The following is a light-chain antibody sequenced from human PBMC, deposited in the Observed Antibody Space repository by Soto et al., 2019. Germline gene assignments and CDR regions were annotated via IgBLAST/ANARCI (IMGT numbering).Light chain of an antibody. CDR2: DAS. CDR1: QSVSSY. Sequence: EIVLTQSPATLSLSPGERATLSCRASQSVSSYLAWFRQKPGQAPRLLIYDASNRATGIPARFSGSGSGTDFTLTISSLEPKDFAVYYCQQRSYWPPTFGGGTKVEI. V-gene: IGKV3-11*01. CDR3: QQRSYWPPT. J-gene: IGKJ4*01.